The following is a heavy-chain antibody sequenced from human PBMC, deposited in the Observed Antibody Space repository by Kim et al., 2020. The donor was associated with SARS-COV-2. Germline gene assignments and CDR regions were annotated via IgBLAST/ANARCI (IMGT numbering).Heavy chain of an antibody. CDR2: RKEDGTEK. D-gene: IGHD2-15*01. Sequence: GGSLRLSCVVSGFSVTTNWMSWVRQAPGKGREWVAKRKEDGTEKYYGYSVEGRFTISRDNAKNSLYLQMNSLSAEDTAVYYCARDRRYSLDYWGQGTLVTVSS. CDR3: ARDRRYSLDY. J-gene: IGHJ4*02. V-gene: IGHV3-7*01. CDR1: GFSVTTNW.